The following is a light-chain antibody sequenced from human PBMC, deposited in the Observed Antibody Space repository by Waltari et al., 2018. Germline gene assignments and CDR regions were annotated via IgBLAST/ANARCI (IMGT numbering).Light chain of an antibody. CDR1: QDIHSY. CDR2: VAS. V-gene: IGKV1-9*01. CDR3: QHLNSYPLN. J-gene: IGKJ4*01. Sequence: DIYLTQSPSFLSASVGDRVTITCRASQDIHSYLAWYQLRPGQAPRLIIYVASKLQSGGPSRFSGSGTGTDFTLTISGLQPEDFATYYCQHLNSYPLNFGGGTKVEIK.